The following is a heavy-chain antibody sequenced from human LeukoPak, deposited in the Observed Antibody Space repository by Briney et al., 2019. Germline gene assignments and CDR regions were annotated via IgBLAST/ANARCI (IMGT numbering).Heavy chain of an antibody. D-gene: IGHD4-17*01. Sequence: SETLSLTCTVSGYSISSGYYWGWIRQPPGKGLEWIGEINHSGSTNYNPSLKSRVTISVDTSKNQFSLKLSSVTAADTAVYYCATKPDYGDYVWFDPWGQGTLVTVSS. V-gene: IGHV4-38-2*02. CDR1: GYSISSGYY. J-gene: IGHJ5*02. CDR2: INHSGST. CDR3: ATKPDYGDYVWFDP.